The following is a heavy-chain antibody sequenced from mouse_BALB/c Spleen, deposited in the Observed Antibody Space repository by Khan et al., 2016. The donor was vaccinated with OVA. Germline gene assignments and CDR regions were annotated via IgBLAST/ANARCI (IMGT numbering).Heavy chain of an antibody. CDR3: KRDRNVYGSTCYFDY. Sequence: EVQLVESGGGLVKPGGSLRLSCAASGFTFSSYSMSWVRQTPEKRLEWVATITSGGSYTYYPASVQGRFTISRDNATNTLYLQMSSLTAEDKAIYYCKRDRNVYGSTCYFDYWGQGTTLTVSS. CDR2: ITSGGSYT. V-gene: IGHV5-6-4*01. J-gene: IGHJ2*01. CDR1: GFTFSSYS. D-gene: IGHD1-1*01.